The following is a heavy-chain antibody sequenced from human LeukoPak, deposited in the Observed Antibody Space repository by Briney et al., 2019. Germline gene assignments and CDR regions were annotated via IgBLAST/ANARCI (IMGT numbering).Heavy chain of an antibody. CDR1: GDSISSSSYY. Sequence: PSETLSLTCTVSGDSISSSSYYWGWIRQPPGKGLERIGNIYYSGSTYYNPSLKSRVTISVDTSKNQFSLKLSSVTAADTAVYYCASDSVGPTVFDYWGQGTLVTVSS. D-gene: IGHD1-26*01. CDR3: ASDSVGPTVFDY. V-gene: IGHV4-39*07. J-gene: IGHJ4*02. CDR2: IYYSGST.